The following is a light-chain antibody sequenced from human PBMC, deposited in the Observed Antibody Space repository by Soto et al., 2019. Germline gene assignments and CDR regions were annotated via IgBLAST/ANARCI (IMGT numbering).Light chain of an antibody. CDR2: GAS. J-gene: IGKJ3*01. CDR1: ESVSTSY. V-gene: IGKV3-20*01. CDR3: QHYGTSAL. Sequence: EIVLTQSPGTLSLSPGERATLSCRASESVSTSYLAWYQQKPGQAPRLLIYGASGRATGIPDGFSVSASGTDFTLPISRLEPEDFAVYYCQHYGTSALFGPGTKVDIK.